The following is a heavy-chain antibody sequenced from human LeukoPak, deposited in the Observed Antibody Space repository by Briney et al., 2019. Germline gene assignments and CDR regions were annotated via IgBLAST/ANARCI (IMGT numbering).Heavy chain of an antibody. Sequence: PGGSLKLSCAASGFSVRRNYMRWVRQAPGQGLEWVSVIYSGGSTYYAASVKGRFTISRDNSKNSLELQMNSLRAEDTAVYYCARVYFLSGYDYWGQGTLVNVSS. V-gene: IGHV3-53*01. J-gene: IGHJ4*02. CDR1: GFSVRRNY. D-gene: IGHD3-3*01. CDR3: ARVYFLSGYDY. CDR2: IYSGGST.